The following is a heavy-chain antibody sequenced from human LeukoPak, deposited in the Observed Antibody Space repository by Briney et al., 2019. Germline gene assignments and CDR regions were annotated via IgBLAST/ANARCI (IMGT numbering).Heavy chain of an antibody. Sequence: GGSLRLSCAASEFTFSSYNMNWVRQAPGKGLEWVSSISSSGSYIYSADSVKGRFTISRDNAKNSLYLQMKSLRAEDTAVYYCARRRGTETGAFDIWGQGTMVTVSS. CDR3: ARRRGTETGAFDI. V-gene: IGHV3-21*01. CDR1: EFTFSSYN. J-gene: IGHJ3*02. CDR2: ISSSGSYI. D-gene: IGHD1-14*01.